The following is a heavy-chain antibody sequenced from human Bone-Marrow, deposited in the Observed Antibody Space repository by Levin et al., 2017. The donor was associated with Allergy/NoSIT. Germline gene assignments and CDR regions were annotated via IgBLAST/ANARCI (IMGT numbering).Heavy chain of an antibody. CDR2: ISGGSGSTI. CDR3: VRDRGDCFDY. D-gene: IGHD3-10*01. V-gene: IGHV3-48*04. Sequence: ETLSLTCAASGFTLSHYSMNWVRQAPGKGLEWLSYISGGSGSTIYYADSVEGRVTISRDNAKNSLYLQMNSLRADDTAVYYCVRDRGDCFDYWGQGALVTVSS. J-gene: IGHJ4*02. CDR1: GFTLSHYS.